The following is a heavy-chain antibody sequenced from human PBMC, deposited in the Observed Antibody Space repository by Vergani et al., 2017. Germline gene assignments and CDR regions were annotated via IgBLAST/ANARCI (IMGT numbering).Heavy chain of an antibody. D-gene: IGHD2-2*01. J-gene: IGHJ4*02. CDR2: IITIFGTA. Sequence: QVQLVQSGAEVKKPGSSVKVSCKASGGTLSSYAISWVRQAPGQGLEWMGGIITIFGTANYAQKSQGRVTITADESTSTAYMELSSLRSEDTAVYYCARDPRYCSSTSCSGGDYWGQGTLVTVSS. CDR3: ARDPRYCSSTSCSGGDY. CDR1: GGTLSSYA. V-gene: IGHV1-69*12.